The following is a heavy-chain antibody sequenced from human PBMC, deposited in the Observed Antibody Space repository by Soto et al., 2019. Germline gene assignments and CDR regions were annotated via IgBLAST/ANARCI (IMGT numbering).Heavy chain of an antibody. Sequence: GGSLRLSCAASGFTFSSYAMSWVRQAPGKGLEWVSAISGSGGSTYYADSVKGRFTISRDNSKNTLYLQMNSLRAEDTAVYYCAKRRGTLWAAHQKREYFDYWGQGTLVTVSS. J-gene: IGHJ4*02. CDR3: AKRRGTLWAAHQKREYFDY. D-gene: IGHD6-6*01. CDR2: ISGSGGST. V-gene: IGHV3-23*01. CDR1: GFTFSSYA.